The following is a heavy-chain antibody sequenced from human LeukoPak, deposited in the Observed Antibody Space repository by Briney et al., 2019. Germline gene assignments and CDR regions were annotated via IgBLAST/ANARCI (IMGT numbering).Heavy chain of an antibody. J-gene: IGHJ4*02. CDR1: GFTFSSYA. CDR3: AKSCNSGNCYYNY. D-gene: IGHD2/OR15-2a*01. Sequence: GGSLRLSCAASGFTFSSYAMSWVRQAPGKGLAWVSTISGGSGSTYYADSVKGRFTISRDNSENTLSLQMNSLRADDTAIYYCAKSCNSGNCYYNYWGQGTLVTVSS. V-gene: IGHV3-23*01. CDR2: ISGGSGST.